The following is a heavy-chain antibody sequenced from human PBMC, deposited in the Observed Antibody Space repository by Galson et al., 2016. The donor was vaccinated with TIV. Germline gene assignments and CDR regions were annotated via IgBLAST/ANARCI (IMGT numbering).Heavy chain of an antibody. D-gene: IGHD6-19*01. CDR2: TVPFFNTA. Sequence: VKVSCKASGGTFRSYAFSWVRQAPGQGLEWMGGTVPFFNTATYAQKFQGRVTIATDESTSTAYMDLSRLTSDDTAVYYCARGRQWLPPEEWGQGTLVTVS. J-gene: IGHJ4*02. CDR3: ARGRQWLPPEE. V-gene: IGHV1-69*05. CDR1: GGTFRSYA.